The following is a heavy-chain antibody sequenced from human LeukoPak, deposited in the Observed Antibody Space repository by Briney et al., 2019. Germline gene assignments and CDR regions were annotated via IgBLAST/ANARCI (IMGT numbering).Heavy chain of an antibody. CDR2: IIPNSGGT. J-gene: IGHJ3*01. V-gene: IGHV1-2*06. D-gene: IGHD4-17*01. Sequence: ASVKVSCKASGYTFTGYYMHWVRQAPGQGLEWMGRIIPNSGGTNYAQKFQGRVTMTRDTSISTAYMELSRLRPGDTAVYYCARDNRGYGDWRSWGQGTMVTVSS. CDR3: ARDNRGYGDWRS. CDR1: GYTFTGYY.